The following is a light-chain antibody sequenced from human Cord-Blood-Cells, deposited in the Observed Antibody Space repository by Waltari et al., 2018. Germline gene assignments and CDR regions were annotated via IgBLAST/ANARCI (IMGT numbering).Light chain of an antibody. J-gene: IGLJ2*01. CDR2: EVS. CDR1: SSDVGGYNY. Sequence: QSALTQPPSASGSPGESVSISCHGTSSDVGGYNYVSCYQQPPGKAPKLMIYEVSKRPSGVPDRFSGSKSGNTASLTVSGLQAEDEADYYCSSYAGSNNFVVFGGGTKLTVL. CDR3: SSYAGSNNFVV. V-gene: IGLV2-8*01.